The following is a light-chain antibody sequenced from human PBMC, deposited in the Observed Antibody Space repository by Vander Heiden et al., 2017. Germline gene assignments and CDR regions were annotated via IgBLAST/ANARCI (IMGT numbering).Light chain of an antibody. CDR2: WAS. J-gene: IGKJ1*01. CDR1: QSLLYYSNKKNF. V-gene: IGKV4-1*01. Sequence: IVMPQSPDSLAVSLGERATINCKSSQSLLYYSNKKNFLAWYQQRPGQPPKLLIYWASTRQSGVPDRFIGSGSGTDFTLTITSLQAEDVAVYYCQQYLNNTPWTFGQGTKVEL. CDR3: QQYLNNTPWT.